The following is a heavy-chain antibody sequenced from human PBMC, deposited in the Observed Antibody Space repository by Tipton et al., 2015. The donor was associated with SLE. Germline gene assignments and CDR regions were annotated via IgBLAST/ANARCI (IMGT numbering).Heavy chain of an antibody. CDR2: INPNSGGT. Sequence: QSGPEVKKPGASVKVSCKASGYTFTGYYMHWVRQAPGQGLEWMGWINPNSGGTNYAQKFQGRVTMTRATSISTAYMELSRLRSNATAVFCGASGGLGVADYGMDVWGQGTTVTVSS. V-gene: IGHV1-2*02. CDR3: ASGGLGVADYGMDV. D-gene: IGHD2-15*01. CDR1: GYTFTGYY. J-gene: IGHJ6*02.